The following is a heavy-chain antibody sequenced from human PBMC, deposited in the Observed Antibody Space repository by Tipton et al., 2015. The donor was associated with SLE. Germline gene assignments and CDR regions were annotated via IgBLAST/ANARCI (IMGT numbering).Heavy chain of an antibody. V-gene: IGHV3-23*03. CDR3: AKERGGGNFDY. Sequence: GSLRLSCAASGFIFSDYPMSWVRQAPGKGLQWVSVIFSGGNTYYADSVQGRFTISRDVSESTLYLQMNSLRVEDTAIYYCAKERGGGNFDYWGQGPLVTVSS. CDR2: IFSGGNT. D-gene: IGHD2-15*01. J-gene: IGHJ4*02. CDR1: GFIFSDYP.